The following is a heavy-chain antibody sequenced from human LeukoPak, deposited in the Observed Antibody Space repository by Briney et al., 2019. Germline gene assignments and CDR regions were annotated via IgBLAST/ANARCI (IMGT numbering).Heavy chain of an antibody. J-gene: IGHJ4*02. D-gene: IGHD2-15*01. CDR3: ARTPIVVVVAATYFDY. CDR2: ISHDGSDK. Sequence: PGRSLRLSCAASGFTFSSYGMHWVRQAPGKGLEWVTVISHDGSDKYYADSVKGRFTISRDNSKNTLYLQMNSLRAEDTAVYYCARTPIVVVVAATYFDYWGQGTLVTVSS. CDR1: GFTFSSYG. V-gene: IGHV3-30*03.